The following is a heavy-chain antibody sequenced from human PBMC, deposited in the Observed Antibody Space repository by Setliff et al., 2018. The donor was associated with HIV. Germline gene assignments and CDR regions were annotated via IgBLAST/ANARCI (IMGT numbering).Heavy chain of an antibody. D-gene: IGHD3-22*01. CDR1: GYTFTSYA. V-gene: IGHV1-3*01. CDR2: INAGNGNT. CDR3: ARVGPFEFDSSGYAEF. Sequence: ASVKVSCKASGYTFTSYAMHWVRQAPGQRLEWMGWINAGNGNTKYSQKFQGRVTITRDASASTAYMELSSLRSEDTAVYFCARVGPFEFDSSGYAEFWGQGTPVTVSS. J-gene: IGHJ4*02.